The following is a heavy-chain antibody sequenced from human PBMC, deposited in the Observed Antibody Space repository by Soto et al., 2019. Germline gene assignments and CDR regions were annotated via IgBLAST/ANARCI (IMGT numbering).Heavy chain of an antibody. CDR3: ARDGEWLQTAFDI. J-gene: IGHJ3*02. CDR1: GYTYTSYY. CDR2: INPSGGST. V-gene: IGHV1-46*01. D-gene: IGHD5-12*01. Sequence: GASVKVSCKASGYTYTSYYMHWVRQAPGQGLEWMGIINPSGGSTNYAQKFQGRVTMTRDTSTSTVYMELSSLRSEDTAVYYCARDGEWLQTAFDIWGQGTMVTVSS.